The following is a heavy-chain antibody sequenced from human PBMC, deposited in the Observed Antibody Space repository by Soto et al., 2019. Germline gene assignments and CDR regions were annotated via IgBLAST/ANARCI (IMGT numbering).Heavy chain of an antibody. J-gene: IGHJ4*02. V-gene: IGHV3-30*03. CDR3: APWFGAFDY. CDR1: GFTFSSYG. CDR2: ISYDGSNK. Sequence: ESGGGVVQPGRSLTLSCAASGFTFSSYGMHWVRQAPGKGLEWVAVISYDGSNKYYADSVKGRFTISRDNSKNTLYLQMNSLRAEDTAVYYCAPWFGAFDYWGQGTLVTVSS. D-gene: IGHD3-10*01.